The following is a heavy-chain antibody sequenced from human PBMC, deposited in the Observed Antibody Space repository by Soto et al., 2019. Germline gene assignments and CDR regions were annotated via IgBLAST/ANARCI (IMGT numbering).Heavy chain of an antibody. J-gene: IGHJ4*02. CDR2: INSDGSSP. CDR3: VRTSLVVAAATREDY. Sequence: EVQLVESGGGLVQPGGSLRLSCAASGFTFSSNWLPWVRKAPGRGLGWVSRINSDGSSPSYADSVKGRFTISRDNAKNTLYLQMNSLRAEDTAVYYCVRTSLVVAAATREDYWGQGTLVTVSS. D-gene: IGHD2-15*01. CDR1: GFTFSSNW. V-gene: IGHV3-74*01.